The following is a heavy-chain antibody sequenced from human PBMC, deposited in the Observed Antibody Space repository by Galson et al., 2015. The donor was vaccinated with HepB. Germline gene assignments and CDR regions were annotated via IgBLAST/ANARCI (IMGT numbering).Heavy chain of an antibody. V-gene: IGHV3-74*01. Sequence: SLRLSCAASGFTFSSYWMHWVRQAPGKGLVWVSRINSDGSSTSYADSVKGRFTISRDNAKNTLYLQMNSLRAEDTAVYYCARDYLRITMIVPSGNNWFDPWGQGTLVTVSS. J-gene: IGHJ5*02. CDR2: INSDGSST. CDR1: GFTFSSYW. D-gene: IGHD3-22*01. CDR3: ARDYLRITMIVPSGNNWFDP.